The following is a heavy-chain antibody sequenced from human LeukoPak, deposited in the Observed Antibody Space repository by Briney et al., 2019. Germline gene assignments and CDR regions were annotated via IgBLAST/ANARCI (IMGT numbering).Heavy chain of an antibody. J-gene: IGHJ5*02. CDR2: MNPNSGNT. Sequence: ASVKVSCKASGYTFTSYDINWVRQATGQGLEWMGWMNPNSGNTGYAQKFQGRVTMTRNTSISTAYMELSSLRSEDTAVYYCARRWGRRGTSSYNWFDPWGQGTLVTVSS. D-gene: IGHD2-2*01. V-gene: IGHV1-8*01. CDR1: GYTFTSYD. CDR3: ARRWGRRGTSSYNWFDP.